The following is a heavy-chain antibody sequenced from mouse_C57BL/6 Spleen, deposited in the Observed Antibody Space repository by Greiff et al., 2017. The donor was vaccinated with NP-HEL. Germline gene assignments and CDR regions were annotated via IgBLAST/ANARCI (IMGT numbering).Heavy chain of an antibody. CDR1: GYAFSSSW. Sequence: QVQLQQSGPELVKPGASVKISCKASGYAFSSSWMNWVKQRPGKGLEWIGRIYPGDGDTNYNGKFKGKATLTADKSSSTAYMQLSSLTSEDSAVYFCARGYYGNYEDAMDYWGQGTSVTVSS. CDR3: ARGYYGNYEDAMDY. D-gene: IGHD2-1*01. J-gene: IGHJ4*01. CDR2: IYPGDGDT. V-gene: IGHV1-82*01.